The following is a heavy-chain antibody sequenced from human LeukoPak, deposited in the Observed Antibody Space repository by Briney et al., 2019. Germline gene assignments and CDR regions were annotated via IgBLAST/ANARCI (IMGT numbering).Heavy chain of an antibody. Sequence: SETLSLTCAVYGGSFSGYYWSWIRQPPGKGLEWIGEINHSGSTNYNPSLKSRVTISVDTSKNQFSLKLSSVTAADTAVYYCARGLRSGSYYVFWGQGTLVTVSS. CDR3: ARGLRSGSYYVF. V-gene: IGHV4-34*01. CDR1: GGSFSGYY. D-gene: IGHD1-26*01. CDR2: INHSGST. J-gene: IGHJ4*02.